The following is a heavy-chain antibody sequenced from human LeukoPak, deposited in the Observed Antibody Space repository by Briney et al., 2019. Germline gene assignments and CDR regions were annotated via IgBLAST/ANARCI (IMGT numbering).Heavy chain of an antibody. D-gene: IGHD3-16*01. CDR1: GLPFSASW. Sequence: PGGSLRLSCVVSGLPFSASWMTWVRQAPGKGLEWVAKTNPDGAATYYVDSVEGRFTVSRDNAKNSLFLQMNSLRAEDTALYYCARDPAWGAMDHWGRGTLVTVSS. CDR2: TNPDGAAT. CDR3: ARDPAWGAMDH. J-gene: IGHJ4*02. V-gene: IGHV3-7*03.